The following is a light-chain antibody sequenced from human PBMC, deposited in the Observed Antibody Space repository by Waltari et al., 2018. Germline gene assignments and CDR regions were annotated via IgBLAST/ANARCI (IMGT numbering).Light chain of an antibody. J-gene: IGKJ3*01. CDR3: QQYYSTPFT. Sequence: DIVVTQFPDSLAVSLGERGTINCQASQSVLYSSNNKNYLAWYQQKPGQPPKLLIYWASTRESGVPDRFSGSGSGTDFTLTISSLQAEDVAVYYCQQYYSTPFTFGPGTKVDIK. V-gene: IGKV4-1*01. CDR2: WAS. CDR1: QSVLYSSNNKNY.